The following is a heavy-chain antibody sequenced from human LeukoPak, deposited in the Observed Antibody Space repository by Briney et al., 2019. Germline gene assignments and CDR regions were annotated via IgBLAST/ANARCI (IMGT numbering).Heavy chain of an antibody. Sequence: GGSLRLSCAASGFTFSSYAMHWVRQAPGKGLEWVAVISYDGSNKYYADSVKGRFTISRDNSKNTLYLQMNSLRAEDTAVYYCARDSHCGGDCYSIDYWGQGTLVTVSS. J-gene: IGHJ4*02. V-gene: IGHV3-30-3*01. CDR2: ISYDGSNK. CDR3: ARDSHCGGDCYSIDY. CDR1: GFTFSSYA. D-gene: IGHD2-21*02.